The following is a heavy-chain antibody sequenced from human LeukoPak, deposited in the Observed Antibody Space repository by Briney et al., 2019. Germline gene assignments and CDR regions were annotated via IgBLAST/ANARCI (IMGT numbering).Heavy chain of an antibody. J-gene: IGHJ4*02. V-gene: IGHV1-58*02. Sequence: GASVKVSCKASGFTFTSSAMQWVRQARGQRLERIGWIVVGSGNTNYAQKFQERVTITRDMSTSTAYMELSSLRSEDTAVYYCAADLKSRWSFDYWGQGTLVTVSS. CDR1: GFTFTSSA. D-gene: IGHD3-3*01. CDR2: IVVGSGNT. CDR3: AADLKSRWSFDY.